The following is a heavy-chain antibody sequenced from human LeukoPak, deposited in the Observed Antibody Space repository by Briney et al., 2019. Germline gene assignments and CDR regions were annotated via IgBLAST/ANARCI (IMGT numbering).Heavy chain of an antibody. CDR3: ARDLYYYDSSGLY. J-gene: IGHJ4*02. CDR1: GFTFSSYS. V-gene: IGHV3-21*01. Sequence: PGGSLRLSCAASGFTFSSYSMNWVRQAPGKGLEWVSSISSSSRYIYYADSVKGRFTISRDNAKNSLYLQMNSLRAEDTAVYYCARDLYYYDSSGLYWGQGTLVTVSS. CDR2: ISSSSRYI. D-gene: IGHD3-22*01.